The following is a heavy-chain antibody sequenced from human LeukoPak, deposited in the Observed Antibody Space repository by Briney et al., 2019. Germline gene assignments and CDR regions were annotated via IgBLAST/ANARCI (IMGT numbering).Heavy chain of an antibody. CDR3: ARDGGSHGAYPPR. D-gene: IGHD4-17*01. CDR2: ICSVSSLM. Sequence: PGSSLRLSCVAAGFTFSSYSRNWLRQAAGKGLEWVSCICSVSSLMYYADSVKGRFSISRENAKNSLFMRMDSLRGHGTAVYYCARDGGSHGAYPPRWGQGTVVTVS. V-gene: IGHV3-48*01. J-gene: IGHJ4*02. CDR1: GFTFSSYS.